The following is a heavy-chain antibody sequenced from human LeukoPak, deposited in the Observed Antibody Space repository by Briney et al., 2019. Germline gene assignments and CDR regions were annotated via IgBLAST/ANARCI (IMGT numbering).Heavy chain of an antibody. V-gene: IGHV3-9*01. CDR3: AKGYYDFWSGYYDY. D-gene: IGHD3-3*01. Sequence: GGSLRLSCAASGFTFSDYYMSWIRQAPGKGLEWVSGISWNSGSIGYADSVKGRFTISRDNAKNSLYLQMNSLRAEDTALYYCAKGYYDFWSGYYDYWGQGTLVTVSS. CDR2: ISWNSGSI. CDR1: GFTFSDYY. J-gene: IGHJ4*02.